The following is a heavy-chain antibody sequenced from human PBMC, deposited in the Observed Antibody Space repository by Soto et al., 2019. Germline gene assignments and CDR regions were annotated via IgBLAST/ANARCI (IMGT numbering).Heavy chain of an antibody. CDR3: ARDWDTIPDV. CDR2: IWYDGSNK. V-gene: IGHV3-33*01. Sequence: PGGSLRLSCAASGFTFSSYGMHWVRQAQGKGLEWVAVIWYDGSNKYYADSVKGRFTISRDNSKNTLYLQMNSLRAEDTAVYYCARDWDTIPDVWGKGTTFTLSS. CDR1: GFTFSSYG. J-gene: IGHJ6*04. D-gene: IGHD1-26*01.